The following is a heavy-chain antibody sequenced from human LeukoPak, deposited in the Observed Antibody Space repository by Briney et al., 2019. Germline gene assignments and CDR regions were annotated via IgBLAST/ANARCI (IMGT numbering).Heavy chain of an antibody. Sequence: PGGSLRLSCAASEFTFSNYAMNWVRQAPGKGLEWVSLISSSGANAYYADSVKGRFTISRDNSKNTLYLQMNNLRGEDTAEYYCAKDMELASWGQGTLVTVSS. CDR3: AKDMELAS. D-gene: IGHD1-26*01. V-gene: IGHV3-23*01. J-gene: IGHJ5*02. CDR2: ISSSGANA. CDR1: EFTFSNYA.